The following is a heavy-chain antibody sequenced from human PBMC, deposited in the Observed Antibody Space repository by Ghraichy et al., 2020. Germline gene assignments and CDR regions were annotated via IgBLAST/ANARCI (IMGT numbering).Heavy chain of an antibody. V-gene: IGHV1-3*01. Sequence: ASVKVSCKASGYTFTSYAMHWVRQGPGQSLEWMGWINAGNGNTKYSQKIQGRVTITRDTSASTAYMELSSLRFEDTAVYYCARGLEWLSLFDYWGQGTLVTVSS. D-gene: IGHD3-3*01. CDR1: GYTFTSYA. J-gene: IGHJ4*02. CDR3: ARGLEWLSLFDY. CDR2: INAGNGNT.